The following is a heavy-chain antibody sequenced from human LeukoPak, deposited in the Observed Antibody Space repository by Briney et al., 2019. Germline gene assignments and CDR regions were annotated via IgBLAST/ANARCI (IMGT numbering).Heavy chain of an antibody. J-gene: IGHJ6*03. V-gene: IGHV1-2*02. CDR3: ARDGYSSSWYLLTYYYYYYMDV. D-gene: IGHD6-13*01. CDR1: GYTFTGYY. CDR2: INPNSGGT. Sequence: PGASVKVSCKASGYTFTGYYMHWVRQAPGQGLEWMGWINPNSGGTNYAQKFQGRVTMTRDTSISTAYMELSRLRSDDTAVYYCARDGYSSSWYLLTYYYYYYMDVWGKGTTVTVSS.